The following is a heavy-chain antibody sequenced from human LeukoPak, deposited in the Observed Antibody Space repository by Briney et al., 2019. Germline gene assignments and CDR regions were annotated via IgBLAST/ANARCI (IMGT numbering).Heavy chain of an antibody. CDR2: INPNSGGT. D-gene: IGHD6-19*01. CDR1: GYTFTGYY. CDR3: ARSDEWLVLFDY. V-gene: IGHV1-2*06. J-gene: IGHJ4*02. Sequence: GASVKVSCKASGYTFTGYYMHWVRQAPRQGLEWMGRINPNSGGTNYAQKFQGRVTMTRDTSISTAYMELSRLRSDDTAVYYCARSDEWLVLFDYWGLGTLVTVSS.